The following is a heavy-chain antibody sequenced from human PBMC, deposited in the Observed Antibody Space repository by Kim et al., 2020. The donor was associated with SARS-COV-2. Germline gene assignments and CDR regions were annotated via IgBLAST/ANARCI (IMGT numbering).Heavy chain of an antibody. CDR3: ARGGRQQLAD. V-gene: IGHV3-7*01. CDR2: IRPDGSEK. J-gene: IGHJ4*02. D-gene: IGHD6-13*01. CDR1: GFTFSSPW. Sequence: GGSLRLSCAASGFTFSSPWMSWVRQAPGKGLEWVANIRPDGSEKYYVDSVKGRFIISRDNAKNSLYLQMNSLRAEDTAVYYCARGGRQQLADWGQGTLVTVSS.